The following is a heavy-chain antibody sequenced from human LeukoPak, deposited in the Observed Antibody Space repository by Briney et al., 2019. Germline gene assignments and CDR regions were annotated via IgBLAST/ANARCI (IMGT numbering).Heavy chain of an antibody. CDR2: IKQDGSEK. Sequence: GGSLRLSCAASGFAFGNYWMSWVRQAPGKGLEWVANIKQDGSEKYYVDSVKGRFTISRDNAKSSLYLQMNSLRAEDTAVYYCARATLKVGAYPIQYFDYWGQGTLVTVSS. CDR1: GFAFGNYW. CDR3: ARATLKVGAYPIQYFDY. D-gene: IGHD1-26*01. V-gene: IGHV3-7*01. J-gene: IGHJ4*02.